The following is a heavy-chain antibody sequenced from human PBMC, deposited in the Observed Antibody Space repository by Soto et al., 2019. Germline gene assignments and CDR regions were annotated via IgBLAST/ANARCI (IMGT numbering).Heavy chain of an antibody. CDR3: TTLGYCISNRCHQVGY. V-gene: IGHV3-15*07. CDR2: IKSKTDGGTT. CDR1: GFTFSNAW. Sequence: EVQLVESGGGLVKPGGSLRLSCAASGFTFSNAWMNWVRQAPGKGLEWVGRIKSKTDGGTTDYAAPVKGRFTISRDDSKNTLYLQMHSLKTEDTAVYYCTTLGYCISNRCHQVGYWGQGTLVTVSS. D-gene: IGHD2-2*01. J-gene: IGHJ4*02.